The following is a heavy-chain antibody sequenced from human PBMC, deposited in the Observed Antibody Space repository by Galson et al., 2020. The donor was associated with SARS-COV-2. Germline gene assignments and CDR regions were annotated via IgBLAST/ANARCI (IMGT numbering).Heavy chain of an antibody. Sequence: GGSLRLSCAATGFTFSTYAMSWVRQAPGKGLEWVANIKQEGREKYYVESVKGRFTISRDNAGNAIYLQMNSLRAEDTALYFCARDATYFYNDGLDVWVQGTTVTVCS. V-gene: IGHV3-7*03. CDR1: GFTFSTYA. J-gene: IGHJ6*02. CDR3: ARDATYFYNDGLDV. D-gene: IGHD1-26*01. CDR2: IKQEGREK.